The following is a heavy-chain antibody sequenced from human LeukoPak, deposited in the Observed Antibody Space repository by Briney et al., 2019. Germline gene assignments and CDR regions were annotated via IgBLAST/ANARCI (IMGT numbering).Heavy chain of an antibody. CDR3: AKDGLLSPTQFDY. CDR1: GFTFSSYG. CDR2: ILYDGSNK. V-gene: IGHV3-30*02. D-gene: IGHD2/OR15-2a*01. J-gene: IGHJ4*02. Sequence: TGGSLRLSCAASGFTFSSYGMHWVRQAPGKGLEWVAFILYDGSNKYYADSVKGRFTISRDNSKNTLYLQMNSLRAEDTAVYYCAKDGLLSPTQFDYWGQGTLVTVSS.